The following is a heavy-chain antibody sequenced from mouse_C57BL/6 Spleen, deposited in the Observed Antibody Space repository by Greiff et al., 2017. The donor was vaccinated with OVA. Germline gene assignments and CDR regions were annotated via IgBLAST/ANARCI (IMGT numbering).Heavy chain of an antibody. Sequence: EVQLVESGGGLVKPGGSLKLSCAASGFTFSDYGMHWVRQAPEKGLEWVAYISSGSSTIYYADTVKGRFTISRDNAKNTLFLQMTSLRSEDTAMYYCARDTTPNYYAMDYWGQGTSVTVSS. J-gene: IGHJ4*01. CDR3: ARDTTPNYYAMDY. D-gene: IGHD2-12*01. CDR1: GFTFSDYG. V-gene: IGHV5-17*01. CDR2: ISSGSSTI.